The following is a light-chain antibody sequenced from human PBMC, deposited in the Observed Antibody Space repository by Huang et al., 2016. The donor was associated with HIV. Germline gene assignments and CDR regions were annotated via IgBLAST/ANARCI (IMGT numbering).Light chain of an antibody. CDR3: QQYNTYPWT. CDR1: QSISTW. J-gene: IGKJ1*01. CDR2: EAS. Sequence: DIQMAQSPSTLSASLGDRVTITCRASQSISTWLAWYQQKPGKAPKLLIYEASLLENGVPSRFSGSGSGTEFTLTINSLQPDDFGTYWCQQYNTYPWTFGQEAKVEIK. V-gene: IGKV1-5*03.